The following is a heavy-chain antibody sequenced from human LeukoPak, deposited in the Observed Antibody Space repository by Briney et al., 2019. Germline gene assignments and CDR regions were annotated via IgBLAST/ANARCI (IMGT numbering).Heavy chain of an antibody. J-gene: IGHJ6*02. CDR2: IKNDGSEK. V-gene: IGHV3-7*01. CDR1: GFVFSNYF. CDR3: AREATFGGVSYGNYYYYGMDV. D-gene: IGHD3-16*01. Sequence: GGSLRLSCAASGFVFSNYFMSWVRQAPGKGLEWVASIKNDGSEKYYVDSVRGRYTISRDNTKNSLYLQMSSLRAEDTAVYYCAREATFGGVSYGNYYYYGMDVWGQGTTVTVSS.